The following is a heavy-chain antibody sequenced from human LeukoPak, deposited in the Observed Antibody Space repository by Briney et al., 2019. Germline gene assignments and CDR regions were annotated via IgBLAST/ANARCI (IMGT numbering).Heavy chain of an antibody. CDR3: AKDLAARRESDAFDI. CDR1: GFTFSSYG. D-gene: IGHD6-6*01. J-gene: IGHJ3*02. Sequence: SLEISCAASGFTFSSYGMHWVRQAPGKGLEWVAVIWYGGSNKYYVDSVKGRFTISRDNSKNTLYLQMNSLRAEDTAVYYCAKDLAARRESDAFDIWGQGTMVTVSS. V-gene: IGHV3-30*18. CDR2: IWYGGSNK.